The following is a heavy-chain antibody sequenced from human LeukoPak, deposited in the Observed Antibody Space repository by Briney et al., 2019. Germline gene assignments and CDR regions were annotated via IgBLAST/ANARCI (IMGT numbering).Heavy chain of an antibody. CDR1: GYSISRAYF. J-gene: IGHJ6*03. CDR3: ARTISSSGDPYYYYMDV. Sequence: MTSETLSLTCTVSGYSISRAYFWGWIRQPPGKGLEWIGSINHSGSTNYNPSLKSRVTISVDTSKNQFSLKLSSVTAADTAVYYCARTISSSGDPYYYYMDVWGKGTTVTVSS. CDR2: INHSGST. D-gene: IGHD6-6*01. V-gene: IGHV4-38-2*02.